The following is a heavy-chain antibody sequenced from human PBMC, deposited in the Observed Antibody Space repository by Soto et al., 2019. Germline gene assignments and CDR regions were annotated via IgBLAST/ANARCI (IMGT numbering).Heavy chain of an antibody. CDR1: GYTFTSYY. D-gene: IGHD6-13*01. V-gene: IGHV1-46*04. Sequence: ASVKVSCKTSGYTFTSYYIHWVRQAPGQGLEWMGIIYPSGGSTSYAQKLKGRVKMTRDTSTRTLYMELRSLRSEDTAVYYCARVKAAGTAFDYRGQGTLVTVSS. CDR2: IYPSGGST. J-gene: IGHJ4*02. CDR3: ARVKAAGTAFDY.